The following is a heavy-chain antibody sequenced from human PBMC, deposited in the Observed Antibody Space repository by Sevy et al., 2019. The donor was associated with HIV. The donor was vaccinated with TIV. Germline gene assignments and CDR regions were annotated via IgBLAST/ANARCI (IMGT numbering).Heavy chain of an antibody. D-gene: IGHD3-22*01. V-gene: IGHV3-23*01. CDR1: GFTFSSYT. J-gene: IGHJ3*02. CDR3: AKGVTMIVVVDAFDI. CDR2: IRGSDDRT. Sequence: GGSLRLSCAASGFTFSSYTMNWVRQAPGKGLEWVSGIRGSDDRTDYADSVKGRFTISRDNSKNTLSLQMNSLRADDTAVYYCAKGVTMIVVVDAFDIWGHGTMVTVSS.